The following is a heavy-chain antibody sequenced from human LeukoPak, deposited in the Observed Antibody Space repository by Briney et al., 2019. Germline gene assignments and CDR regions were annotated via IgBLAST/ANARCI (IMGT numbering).Heavy chain of an antibody. V-gene: IGHV4-59*01. CDR2: IYYSGST. J-gene: IGHJ5*02. D-gene: IGHD5-24*01. CDR3: ARDMGDGPGGVFDP. Sequence: SETLSLTCTVSGGSISSYYCSWIRQPPGKGLEWIGHIYYSGSTNYNPSLKSRVTISLDTSKNQFSLKLSAVTAADTAVYYCARDMGDGPGGVFDPWGQGTLVTVSS. CDR1: GGSISSYY.